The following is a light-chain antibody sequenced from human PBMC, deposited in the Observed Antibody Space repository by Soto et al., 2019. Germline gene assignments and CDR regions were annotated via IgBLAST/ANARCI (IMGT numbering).Light chain of an antibody. CDR2: DVS. CDR1: SGDVGGYNF. V-gene: IGLV2-11*01. Sequence: QSALTQPRSVSGSPGQSVTISCTGTSGDVGGYNFVSWYQQHPGKAPTLMIFDVSQRPSGVPDRFSGSKSGNTASLTISGLQADDEADYYCCSYAGSSLYVFGTGTKLTVL. CDR3: CSYAGSSLYV. J-gene: IGLJ1*01.